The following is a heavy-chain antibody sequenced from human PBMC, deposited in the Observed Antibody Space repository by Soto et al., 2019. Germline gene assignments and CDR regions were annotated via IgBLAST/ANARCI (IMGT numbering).Heavy chain of an antibody. J-gene: IGHJ6*03. CDR3: AKDLRGYSGYDLGDRPYYYYYYYMDV. CDR2: ISYDGSNK. Sequence: GGSLRLSCAASGFTFSSYGMHWVRQAPGKGLEWVAVISYDGSNKYYADSVKGRFTISRDNSKNTLYLQMNSLRAGDTAVYYCAKDLRGYSGYDLGDRPYYYYYYYMDVWGKGTTVTVSS. CDR1: GFTFSSYG. D-gene: IGHD5-12*01. V-gene: IGHV3-30*18.